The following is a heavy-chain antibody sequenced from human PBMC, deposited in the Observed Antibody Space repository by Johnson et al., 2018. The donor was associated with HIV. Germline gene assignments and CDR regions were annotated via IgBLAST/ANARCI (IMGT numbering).Heavy chain of an antibody. CDR1: GFTFSDYY. D-gene: IGHD1-26*01. J-gene: IGHJ3*02. CDR3: ARDNVFIGAPNERAFDI. V-gene: IGHV3-30-3*01. CDR2: ISYDGSNE. Sequence: QVQLVESGGGLVKPGGSLRLSCATSGFTFSDYYMTWIRQAPGKGLEWVAVISYDGSNEYYADSVKGRFTISRDNSKNTLYLQMNSLRTEDTAVYYSARDNVFIGAPNERAFDIWGQGTMVTVSS.